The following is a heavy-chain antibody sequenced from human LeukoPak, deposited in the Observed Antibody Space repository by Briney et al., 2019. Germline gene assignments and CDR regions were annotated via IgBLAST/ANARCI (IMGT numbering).Heavy chain of an antibody. Sequence: PSETLSLTCTVSGGSISSGGYYWSWIRQPPGKGLEWIGYIYYSGSTNYNPSLKSRVTISVDTSKNQFSLKLSSVTAADTAVYYCARGVAAAGTRREFDYWGQGTLVTVSS. CDR1: GGSISSGGYY. D-gene: IGHD6-13*01. J-gene: IGHJ4*02. CDR2: IYYSGST. CDR3: ARGVAAAGTRREFDY. V-gene: IGHV4-61*08.